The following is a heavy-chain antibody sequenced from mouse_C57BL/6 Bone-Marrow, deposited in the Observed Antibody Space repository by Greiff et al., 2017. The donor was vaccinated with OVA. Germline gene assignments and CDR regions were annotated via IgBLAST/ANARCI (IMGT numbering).Heavy chain of an antibody. D-gene: IGHD1-1*01. CDR2: ISYSGST. CDR3: ARDEYYGSSFWYFDV. CDR1: GYSITSGYD. J-gene: IGHJ1*03. V-gene: IGHV3-1*01. Sequence: EVQGVESGPGMVKPSPSLSLTCTVTGYSITSGYDWHWIRHFPGNKLEWMGYISYSGSTNYNPSLKSRISLTHDTSKNHFFLKLNSVTTEDTATYYCARDEYYGSSFWYFDVWGTGTTLTVSS.